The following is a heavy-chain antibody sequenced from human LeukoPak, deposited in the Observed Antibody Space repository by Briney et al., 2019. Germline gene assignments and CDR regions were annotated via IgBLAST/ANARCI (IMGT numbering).Heavy chain of an antibody. V-gene: IGHV4-39*01. CDR2: ILYSGDT. CDR1: GGSLNIYNSC. J-gene: IGHJ3*01. CDR3: AKRGGTTRGAFDL. Sequence: SETLSLTCTVSGGSLNIYNSCWNWIRQSPGKGLEWIGSILYSGDTYYIPSLKGRVTISADRSKNQISLSLSSVTAADSAVYYCAKRGGTTRGAFDLWGQGTIVTVSS. D-gene: IGHD1-14*01.